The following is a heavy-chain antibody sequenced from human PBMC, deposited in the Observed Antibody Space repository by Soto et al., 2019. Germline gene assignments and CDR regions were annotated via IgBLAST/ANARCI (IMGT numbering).Heavy chain of an antibody. Sequence: QVQLQESGPGLVKPSQTLSLTCTVSGTTISSGDHYWSWIRQAPGKGLEWIGYMYYTGKTYYNTSLQSRVTLSVDTSKNQFSLKMTSVTAADTAMSFCARVYGRGDYFDFWGRGTLVSVSS. V-gene: IGHV4-30-4*01. CDR3: ARVYGRGDYFDF. CDR2: MYYTGKT. CDR1: GTTISSGDHY. J-gene: IGHJ4*02. D-gene: IGHD1-26*01.